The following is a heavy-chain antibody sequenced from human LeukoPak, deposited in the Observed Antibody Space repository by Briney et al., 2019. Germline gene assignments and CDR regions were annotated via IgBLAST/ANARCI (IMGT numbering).Heavy chain of an antibody. CDR1: GGSFSGYY. Sequence: SESLSLTCAVYGGSFSGYYWSWIRQPPGKGLEWIGKINHSGSTNYNPSLKSRVTMSVDTSKNQFSLKLSSVTAADTAVYYCARRFADYDILTGYYWGQGTLVTVSS. V-gene: IGHV4-34*01. J-gene: IGHJ4*02. CDR2: INHSGST. D-gene: IGHD3-9*01. CDR3: ARRFADYDILTGYY.